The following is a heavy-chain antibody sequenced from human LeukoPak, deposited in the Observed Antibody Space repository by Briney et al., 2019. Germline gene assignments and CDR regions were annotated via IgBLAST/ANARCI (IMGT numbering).Heavy chain of an antibody. D-gene: IGHD1-26*01. V-gene: IGHV4-59*01. CDR1: GGSMTGSY. J-gene: IGHJ2*01. CDR2: IYYSGTT. Sequence: SETLSLTCTVSGGSMTGSYWSWIRQSPGKGLEWIGYIYYSGTTSYNPPLKSRVTISVDTSKNQFSLKLTSVTAADTAVYFCARGGWSLDLWGRGTLVAVSS. CDR3: ARGGWSLDL.